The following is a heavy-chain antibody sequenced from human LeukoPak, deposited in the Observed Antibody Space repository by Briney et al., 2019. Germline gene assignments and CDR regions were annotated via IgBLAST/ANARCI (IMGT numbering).Heavy chain of an antibody. D-gene: IGHD4-17*01. CDR1: GFTFSNYA. V-gene: IGHV3-23*01. Sequence: GESLRLSCEASGFTFSNYAMSWVRQAPGMGLEWVAAITRSGGDTYYADSVKGRFTIFRDNSKNTLSLQMNSLRAEDKAVYYCAKADYGDLAFDYWGQGTLVTVSS. J-gene: IGHJ4*02. CDR2: ITRSGGDT. CDR3: AKADYGDLAFDY.